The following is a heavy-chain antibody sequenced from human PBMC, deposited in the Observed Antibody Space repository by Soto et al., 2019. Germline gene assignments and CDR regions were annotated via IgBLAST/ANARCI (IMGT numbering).Heavy chain of an antibody. V-gene: IGHV4-31*03. D-gene: IGHD3-22*01. J-gene: IGHJ5*02. Sequence: QVQLQESGPGLVKPSQTLSLTCTVSGGSISSGGYYWSWIRQHPGKGLEWIGYIYYSGSTYYNPSLKSRVTISVDTSKNPFSLKLSSVTAADTAVYYCARDRPHYYDSSGYYYVGVWFDPWGQGTLVTVSS. CDR3: ARDRPHYYDSSGYYYVGVWFDP. CDR1: GGSISSGGYY. CDR2: IYYSGST.